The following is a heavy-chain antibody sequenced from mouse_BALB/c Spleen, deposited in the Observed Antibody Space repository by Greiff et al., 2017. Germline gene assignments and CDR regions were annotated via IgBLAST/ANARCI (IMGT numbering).Heavy chain of an antibody. D-gene: IGHD4-1*01. CDR2: IDPSDSET. J-gene: IGHJ3*01. CDR3: AIWEAIAY. Sequence: QVQLMQSGGGLVRPGASVKLSCKASGYAFTSYWMNWVKQRPGQGLEWIGMIDPSDSETHYNQTFKDKAKLTVDKSSSTAYMQLSSLTSEDSAVYYCAIWEAIAYWGQGTLVTVSA. CDR1: GYAFTSYW. V-gene: IGHV1-61*01.